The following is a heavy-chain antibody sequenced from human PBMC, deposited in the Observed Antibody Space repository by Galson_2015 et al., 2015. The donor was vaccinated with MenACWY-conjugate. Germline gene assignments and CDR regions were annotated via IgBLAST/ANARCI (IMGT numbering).Heavy chain of an antibody. Sequence: QSGAEVKKPGESLKISCEASGYIFTNCWIGWVRQTPGKGLEWMGIIRPGEPDTRYSPSFQGQVTISADKSINTAYLQWSSLQASDTAMYYCARRGNGDTLGPNDAFDIWGQGTMVTVSS. CDR3: ARRGNGDTLGPNDAFDI. CDR2: IRPGEPDT. D-gene: IGHD5-24*01. V-gene: IGHV5-51*03. CDR1: GYIFTNCW. J-gene: IGHJ3*02.